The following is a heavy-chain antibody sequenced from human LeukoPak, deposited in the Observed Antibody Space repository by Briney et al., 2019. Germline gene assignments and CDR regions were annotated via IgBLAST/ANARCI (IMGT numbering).Heavy chain of an antibody. CDR1: GGSISSGDYS. CDR3: ATASIYYYGSGSSINYYFDY. J-gene: IGHJ4*02. CDR2: IYYSGST. D-gene: IGHD3-10*01. V-gene: IGHV4-30-4*01. Sequence: SETLSLTCTVSGGSISSGDYSWSWIRQPPGKGLEWIGYIYYSGSTYYNPSLKSRVTISVDTSKNQFSLKLSSVTAADTAVYYCATASIYYYGSGSSINYYFDYWGQGTLVTVSS.